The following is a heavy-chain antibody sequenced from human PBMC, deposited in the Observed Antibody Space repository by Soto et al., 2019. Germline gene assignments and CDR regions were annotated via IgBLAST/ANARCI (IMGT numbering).Heavy chain of an antibody. D-gene: IGHD2-2*01. CDR2: ISGSGGST. CDR1: GFTFSSYA. CDR3: AKGGRCSSTSCQYFDY. J-gene: IGHJ4*02. Sequence: EVQLLESGGGLVQPGGSLRLSCAASGFTFSSYAMSWVRQAPGKGLEWVSAISGSGGSTYYADSVKGRFTISRDNSKDTLSLQMNSLRAEDAAVYYCAKGGRCSSTSCQYFDYWGQGTLVTVSS. V-gene: IGHV3-23*01.